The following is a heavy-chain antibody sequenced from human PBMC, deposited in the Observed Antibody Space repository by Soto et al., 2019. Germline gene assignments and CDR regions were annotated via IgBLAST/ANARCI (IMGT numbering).Heavy chain of an antibody. J-gene: IGHJ6*02. CDR2: MNPNSGNT. CDR1: GYTFTSYD. CDR3: AREATAGPRQCYYYYFMDF. V-gene: IGHV1-8*01. Sequence: ASVKVSCKASGYTFTSYDINWVRQATGQGLEWMGWMNPNSGNTGYAQKFQGRVTMTRNTSISTAYMELSSLRSEDTAVYYCAREATAGPRQCYYYYFMDFWGRGTTVTGSS.